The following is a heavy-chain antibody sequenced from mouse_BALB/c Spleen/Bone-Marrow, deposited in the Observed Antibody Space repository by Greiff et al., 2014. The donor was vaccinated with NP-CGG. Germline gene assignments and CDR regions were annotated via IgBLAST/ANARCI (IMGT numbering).Heavy chain of an antibody. CDR2: ISNLAYSI. Sequence: EVQRVEAGGGLVQPGGSRKLSCAASGFTFSDYGMAWVRQAPGKGPEWVAFISNLAYSIYYADTVTGRFTIPRENAKNTLYLEMSSLRSKDTAMYYCAREGGAMDYWGQGTSVTVSS. CDR3: AREGGAMDY. J-gene: IGHJ4*01. V-gene: IGHV5-15*02. CDR1: GFTFSDYG.